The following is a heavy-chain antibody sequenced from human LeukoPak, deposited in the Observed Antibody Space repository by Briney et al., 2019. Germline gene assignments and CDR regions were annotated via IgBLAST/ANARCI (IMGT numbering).Heavy chain of an antibody. V-gene: IGHV3-15*01. J-gene: IGHJ4*02. CDR1: GFTFSNAW. CDR3: TTAYDYGDPYYFDY. D-gene: IGHD4-17*01. CDR2: IKSKTDGGTT. Sequence: GGSLRLSCAASGFTFSNAWMSWVRQAPGKGLEWVGRIKSKTDGGTTDYAAPVKGRFTISRDDSKNTLYLQMNSLKTEDTAEYYCTTAYDYGDPYYFDYWGQGTLVTVSS.